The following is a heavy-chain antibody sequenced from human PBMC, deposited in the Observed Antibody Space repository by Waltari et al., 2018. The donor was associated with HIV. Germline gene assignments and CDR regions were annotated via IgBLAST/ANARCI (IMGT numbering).Heavy chain of an antibody. CDR1: GGSFSGYY. J-gene: IGHJ4*02. Sequence: QVQLQQWGAGLLKPSETLSLTCAVYGGSFSGYYWSWIRQPPGKGLEWIGEINHSGSTNYNPSLKSRVTISVDTSKNQFSLKLSSVTAADTAVYYCATLALRGGSTRSDFWGQGNLVTVTS. CDR3: ATLALRGGSTRSDF. CDR2: INHSGST. V-gene: IGHV4-34*01. D-gene: IGHD3-16*01.